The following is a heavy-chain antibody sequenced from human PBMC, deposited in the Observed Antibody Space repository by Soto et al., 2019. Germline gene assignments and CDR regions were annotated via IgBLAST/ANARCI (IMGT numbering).Heavy chain of an antibody. D-gene: IGHD3-10*01. CDR1: GFTVSSNY. CDR2: IYSGGST. CDR3: ARVVRGVISCYGTDV. Sequence: GGSLRLSCAASGFTVSSNYMSWVRQAPGKGLEWVSVIYSGGSTYYADSVKGRFTISRDNSKNTLYLQMNSLRAEDTAAYYCARVVRGVISCYGTDVWGQGTTVTVSS. J-gene: IGHJ6*02. V-gene: IGHV3-53*01.